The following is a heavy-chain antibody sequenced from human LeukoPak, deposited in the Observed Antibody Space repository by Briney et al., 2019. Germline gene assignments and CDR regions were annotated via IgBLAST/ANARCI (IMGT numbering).Heavy chain of an antibody. Sequence: SVKVSRKASGGTFSSYAISWVRQAPGQGLEWMGRIIPILGIANYAQKFQGRVTITADKSTSTAYMELSSLRSEDTAVYYCARAAKRSIAAALYWYFDLWGRGTLVTVSS. D-gene: IGHD6-13*01. CDR2: IIPILGIA. CDR3: ARAAKRSIAAALYWYFDL. V-gene: IGHV1-69*04. J-gene: IGHJ2*01. CDR1: GGTFSSYA.